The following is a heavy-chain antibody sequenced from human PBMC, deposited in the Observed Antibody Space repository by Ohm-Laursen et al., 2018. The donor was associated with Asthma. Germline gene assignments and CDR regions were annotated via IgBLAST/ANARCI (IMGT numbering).Heavy chain of an antibody. CDR3: AKDDTTYSDILTGYSDY. Sequence: SLRLSCSASEFTFSTYWMHWVRQAPGKGLEWVSGISVGGSKYYGDSVKGRFTVSRDNSKNTLYLHMNSVRAEDTAVYYCAKDDTTYSDILTGYSDYWGQGTLVTVSS. CDR2: ISVGGSK. V-gene: IGHV3-23*01. D-gene: IGHD3-9*01. J-gene: IGHJ4*02. CDR1: EFTFSTYW.